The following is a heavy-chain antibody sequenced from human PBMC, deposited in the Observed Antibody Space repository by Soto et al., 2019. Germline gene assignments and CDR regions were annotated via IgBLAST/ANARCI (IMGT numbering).Heavy chain of an antibody. V-gene: IGHV3-23*01. CDR2: ISGSGDST. J-gene: IGHJ4*02. CDR3: AKRARGLYFAY. Sequence: EVQLLESGGGLVQPGGSLRLSCAASGFTFSSYAMNWVRQAPGKGLEWVSVISGSGDSTYYVDSVKGRFTISRDNSKNTLYRQMNSLRAEDTAVYYCAKRARGLYFAYWGQGTLVSVSS. CDR1: GFTFSSYA.